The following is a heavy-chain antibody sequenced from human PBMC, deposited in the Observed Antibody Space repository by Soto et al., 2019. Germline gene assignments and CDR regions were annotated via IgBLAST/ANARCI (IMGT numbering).Heavy chain of an antibody. CDR1: GGSFSGYY. CDR3: ARGRAARSPTRYPFDY. CDR2: INHSGST. V-gene: IGHV4-34*01. Sequence: QVQLQQWGAGLLKPSETLSLTCAVYGGSFSGYYWSWIRQPPGKGLEWIGEINHSGSTNYNPSLKSRVAISVDSSMKQFSRKLSSVTAANTAVYYCARGRAARSPTRYPFDYWGQGTLVTVSS. J-gene: IGHJ4*02. D-gene: IGHD6-6*01.